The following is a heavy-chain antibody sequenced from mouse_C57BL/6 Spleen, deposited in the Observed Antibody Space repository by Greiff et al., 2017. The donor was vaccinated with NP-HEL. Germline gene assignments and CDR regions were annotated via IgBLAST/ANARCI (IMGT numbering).Heavy chain of an antibody. Sequence: QVQLQQSGAELVKPGASVKLSCKASGYTFTSYWMQWVKQRPGQGLEWIGEIDPSDSYTNYNQKFKGKATLTVDTSSSTAYMQLSSLTSEDSAVYYCAVFITTVGRFDYWGQGTTLTVSS. CDR2: IDPSDSYT. V-gene: IGHV1-50*01. CDR3: AVFITTVGRFDY. CDR1: GYTFTSYW. D-gene: IGHD1-1*01. J-gene: IGHJ2*01.